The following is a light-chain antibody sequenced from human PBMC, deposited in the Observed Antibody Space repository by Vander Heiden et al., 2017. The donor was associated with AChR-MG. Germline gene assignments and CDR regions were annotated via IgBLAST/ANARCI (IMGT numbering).Light chain of an antibody. CDR2: GAS. J-gene: IGKJ1*01. CDR3: QQCNNSPIT. CDR1: QTVSSY. V-gene: IGKV3-15*01. Sequence: TLSPAPLSVPPGETATISCRASQTVSSYVAWYQQKPGQAPRLLIYGASSRASGIPARFSGSGSGTEFTLTISSLQSEDFAIFYCQQCNNSPITFGQGTRV.